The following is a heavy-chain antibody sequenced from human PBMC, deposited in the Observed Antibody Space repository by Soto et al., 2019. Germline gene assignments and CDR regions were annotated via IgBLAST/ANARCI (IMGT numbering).Heavy chain of an antibody. CDR3: ARDSSSPDYDFDY. V-gene: IGHV1-18*01. Sequence: ASVKVSCKASGYTFTSYGISWVRQAPGQGLEWMGWISAYNGNTNYAQKHQGRVTMTTDTSTSTAYKELRSLRSDDTAVYYCARDSSSPDYDFDYWGQGTLVTVSS. CDR2: ISAYNGNT. J-gene: IGHJ4*02. D-gene: IGHD6-6*01. CDR1: GYTFTSYG.